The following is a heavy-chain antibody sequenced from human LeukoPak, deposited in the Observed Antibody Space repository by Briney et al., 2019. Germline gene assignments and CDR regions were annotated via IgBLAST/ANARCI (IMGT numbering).Heavy chain of an antibody. D-gene: IGHD2-15*01. CDR3: ARGSCSGGSCYLYNYYHYMDV. CDR2: INHSGST. V-gene: IGHV4-34*01. Sequence: PSETLSLTCAVYGGSFSAYYWSWIRQPPGKGLEWMGEINHSGSTNYNPSLKSRATISVDTSKKQFSLKLSSLTAEDTAVYYCARGSCSGGSCYLYNYYHYMDVWGKGTTVTVSS. J-gene: IGHJ6*03. CDR1: GGSFSAYY.